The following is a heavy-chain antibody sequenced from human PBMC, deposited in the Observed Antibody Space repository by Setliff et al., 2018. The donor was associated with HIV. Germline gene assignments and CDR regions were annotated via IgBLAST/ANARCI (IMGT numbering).Heavy chain of an antibody. Sequence: SETLSLTCTVSGGSISSGSYYWSWIRQPAGKGLEWIGHIYTSGSTNYNPSLKSRVTMSVDPSRDQFSLKLSSVTAADTAVYYCARARGRGRNWFDPWGQGTLVTVSS. CDR2: IYTSGST. V-gene: IGHV4-61*09. CDR1: GGSISSGSYY. J-gene: IGHJ5*02. CDR3: ARARGRGRNWFDP. D-gene: IGHD3-10*01.